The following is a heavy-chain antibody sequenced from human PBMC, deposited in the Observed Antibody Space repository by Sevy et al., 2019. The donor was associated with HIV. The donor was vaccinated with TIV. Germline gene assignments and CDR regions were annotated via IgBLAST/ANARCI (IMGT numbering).Heavy chain of an antibody. Sequence: LTCAASGFTFSKYSMSWVRQPPGKGLEWVSTLSFGCGEINYADSVKGRFTISRDNSKSSVYLQMSNLRPEDTAVYYCAREGCTKPHDYWGQGTLVTVSS. CDR2: LSFGCGEI. CDR1: GFTFSKYS. J-gene: IGHJ4*02. CDR3: AREGCTKPHDY. D-gene: IGHD2-8*01. V-gene: IGHV3-23*01.